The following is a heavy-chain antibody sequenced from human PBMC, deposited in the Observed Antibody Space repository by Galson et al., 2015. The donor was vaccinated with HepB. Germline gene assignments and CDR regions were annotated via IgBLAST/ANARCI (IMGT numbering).Heavy chain of an antibody. J-gene: IGHJ4*02. D-gene: IGHD4-23*01. V-gene: IGHV1-2*02. CDR2: INPNSGGT. CDR1: GYTFTGYY. CDR3: ATSLYGGNSDAYFDY. Sequence: SVKVSCKASGYTFTGYYMHWVRQAPGQGLEWMGWINPNSGGTNYAQKFQGRVTMTRDTSISTAYMELSRLRSDDTAVYYCATSLYGGNSDAYFDYWGQGTLVTVSS.